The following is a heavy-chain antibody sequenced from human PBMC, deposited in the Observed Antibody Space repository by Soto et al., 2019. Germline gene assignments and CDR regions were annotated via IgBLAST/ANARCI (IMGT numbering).Heavy chain of an antibody. V-gene: IGHV4-34*01. D-gene: IGHD1-26*01. CDR2: INHSGNK. Sequence: QVQLQQWGAGLLKPSETLSLTCAVYGKSLSGYYWSWIRQPPGTALEGIGEINHSGNKNYNPSLKSRVTISVDTSKNQLFLNLSSVTAADSAMYYCARHHVRGRTIAGAAEFWGQGTLVTVSS. CDR3: ARHHVRGRTIAGAAEF. CDR1: GKSLSGYY. J-gene: IGHJ4*02.